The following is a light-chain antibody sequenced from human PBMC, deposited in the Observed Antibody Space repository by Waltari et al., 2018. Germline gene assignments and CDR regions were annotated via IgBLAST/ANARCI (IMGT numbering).Light chain of an antibody. Sequence: SSELTQDPAVSVAMGQTVRITCQGDSLRSYYASWYQQRPGPAPILVIYDKNNRPSGVPDRLCCCSSHNTGSLTITGAQAEDEAAEYCHSRDASGVAGSFGGGTKLTVL. CDR3: HSRDASGVAGS. J-gene: IGLJ2*01. V-gene: IGLV3-19*01. CDR1: SLRSYY. CDR2: DKN.